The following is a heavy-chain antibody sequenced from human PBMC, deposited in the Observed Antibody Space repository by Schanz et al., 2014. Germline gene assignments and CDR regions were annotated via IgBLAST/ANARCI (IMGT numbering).Heavy chain of an antibody. V-gene: IGHV3-11*04. CDR2: VSSYDTTV. J-gene: IGHJ6*02. CDR1: GFTFADYY. CDR3: ARADFWTGYASLDYYYGMDV. D-gene: IGHD3-3*01. Sequence: QVQLLESGGGLFKPGGSLRLSCAGSGFTFADYYMTWIRQAPGKGLEWISYVSSYDTTVSYADSVKGRFTISRDNAKNSLFLQMNSLRAEDTAVYYCARADFWTGYASLDYYYGMDVWGQGTTVTVSS.